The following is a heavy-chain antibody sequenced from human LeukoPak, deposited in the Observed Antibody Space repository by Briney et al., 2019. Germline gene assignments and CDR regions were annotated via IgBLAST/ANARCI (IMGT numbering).Heavy chain of an antibody. CDR2: ISYDGSNK. D-gene: IGHD2-15*01. CDR3: ARESGYCSGGSCYSYAFDI. J-gene: IGHJ3*02. CDR1: GFTFSSYA. V-gene: IGHV3-30-3*01. Sequence: GGSLRLSRAASGFTFSSYAMHWVRQAPGKGLEWVAVISYDGSNKYYADSVKGRFTISRDNSKNTLYLQMNSLRAEDTAVYYCARESGYCSGGSCYSYAFDIWGQGTMVTVSS.